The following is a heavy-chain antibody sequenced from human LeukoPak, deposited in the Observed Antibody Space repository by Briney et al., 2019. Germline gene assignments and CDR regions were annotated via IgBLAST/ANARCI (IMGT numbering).Heavy chain of an antibody. CDR2: INHSGST. Sequence: PGGSLRLSCAASGFTFSSYSMNWVRQPPGKGLEWIGEINHSGSTNYNPSLKSRVTISVDTSKNQFSLKLSSVTAADTAVYYCARLQLYRYYYDSSGDYWGQGTLVTVSS. J-gene: IGHJ4*02. D-gene: IGHD3-22*01. CDR3: ARLQLYRYYYDSSGDY. CDR1: GFTFSSYS. V-gene: IGHV4-34*01.